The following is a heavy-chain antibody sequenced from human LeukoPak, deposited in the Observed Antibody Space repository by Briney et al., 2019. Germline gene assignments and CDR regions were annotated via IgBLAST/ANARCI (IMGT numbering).Heavy chain of an antibody. D-gene: IGHD3-22*01. Sequence: PSETLSLTCTVSGGSISNYYWSWIRQPAGKGLEWIGRIYTSGSTNYNPSLKSRVTMSVDTSKNQFSLKLSSVTAADTAVYYCARNLYYYDSSGYRHHDAFDIWGQGTMVTVSS. CDR2: IYTSGST. J-gene: IGHJ3*02. CDR1: GGSISNYY. CDR3: ARNLYYYDSSGYRHHDAFDI. V-gene: IGHV4-4*07.